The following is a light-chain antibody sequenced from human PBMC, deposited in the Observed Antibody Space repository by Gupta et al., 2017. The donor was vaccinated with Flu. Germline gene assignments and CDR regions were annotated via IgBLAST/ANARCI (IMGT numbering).Light chain of an antibody. Sequence: YELTQPPSVSVSPGQTARITCSGDALPQHYVYWYQQKAGLAPILVIYKDTERPSGIPERFAGSTSGTTVTLTISGVRAEDEADYHCQSADSSGNHVFGTGTKVTVL. CDR3: QSADSSGNHV. CDR2: KDT. CDR1: ALPQHY. V-gene: IGLV3-25*03. J-gene: IGLJ1*01.